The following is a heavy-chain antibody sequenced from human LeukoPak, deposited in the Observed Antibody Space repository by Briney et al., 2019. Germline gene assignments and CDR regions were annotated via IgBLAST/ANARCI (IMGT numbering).Heavy chain of an antibody. Sequence: PGESLRLSCAASGFTVSSNYMSWVRQAPGNGLEWISIIYSGGNTYYADSVKGRFTISRDNSKNTLYLQMNSLRAEDTAVYYCARVAQVQYHFDFWGQGTLVTVSS. CDR2: IYSGGNT. J-gene: IGHJ4*02. D-gene: IGHD2-2*01. V-gene: IGHV3-66*01. CDR1: GFTVSSNY. CDR3: ARVAQVQYHFDF.